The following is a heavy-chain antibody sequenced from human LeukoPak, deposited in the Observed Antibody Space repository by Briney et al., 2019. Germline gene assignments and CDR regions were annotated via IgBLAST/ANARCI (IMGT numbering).Heavy chain of an antibody. D-gene: IGHD4-17*01. CDR1: GGSISSHY. V-gene: IGHV4-59*08. CDR2: IYYSGST. Sequence: SETLSLTCTVSGGSISSHYWGWFRQPPGKGLEWIGYIYYSGSTDYNPSLKSRVTISVDTSENQFSLKLTSVTAADTALYYCARHGSAYGDYYYYAMDVWGQGTTVTVS. CDR3: ARHGSAYGDYYYYAMDV. J-gene: IGHJ6*02.